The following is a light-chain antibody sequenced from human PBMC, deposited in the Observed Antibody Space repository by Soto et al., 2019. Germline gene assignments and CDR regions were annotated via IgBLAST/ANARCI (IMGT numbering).Light chain of an antibody. V-gene: IGKV2-30*02. J-gene: IGKJ2*01. Sequence: DVVMTQSPLSLPVTLGQPASISCRSSQSLVHSDGHTYLSWFQQRPGQSPRRLIYKVSNRDSGVPDRFSGSGSGTDFTLRISRVEAEDVGIYYCMQGTHWLYTFGQGTKLEI. CDR1: QSLVHSDGHTY. CDR2: KVS. CDR3: MQGTHWLYT.